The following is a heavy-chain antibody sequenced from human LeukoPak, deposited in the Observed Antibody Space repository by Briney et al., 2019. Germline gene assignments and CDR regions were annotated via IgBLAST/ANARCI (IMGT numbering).Heavy chain of an antibody. CDR3: AGEYSSSSGTFDY. CDR1: GFTFSDYG. J-gene: IGHJ4*02. CDR2: IWYDGSNK. D-gene: IGHD6-6*01. V-gene: IGHV3-30*02. Sequence: PGGSLRLSCAASGFTFSDYGMHWVRQAPGKGLEWVAFIWYDGSNKYYAESVKGRFTISRDNSKNTLYLQMNSLRAEDTAVYYCAGEYSSSSGTFDYWGQGTLVTVSS.